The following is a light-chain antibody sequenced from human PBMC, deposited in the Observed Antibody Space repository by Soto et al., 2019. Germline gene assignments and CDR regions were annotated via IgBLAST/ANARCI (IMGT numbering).Light chain of an antibody. CDR2: YTS. Sequence: VQMTQSPSTLSASVVDRVTITCRASQSINRWLAWYQQRPGKAPRLLIYYTSALESGVPSRFSGSESGTEFTLTISGLQPDDFATYYCQQYNSWWTFGQGTKVDI. CDR3: QQYNSWWT. J-gene: IGKJ1*01. CDR1: QSINRW. V-gene: IGKV1-5*01.